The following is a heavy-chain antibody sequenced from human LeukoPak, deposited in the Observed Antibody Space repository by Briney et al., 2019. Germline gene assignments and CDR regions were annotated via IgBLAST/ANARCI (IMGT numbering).Heavy chain of an antibody. CDR2: IYYSGST. CDR1: GGSISSYY. V-gene: IGHV4-59*01. D-gene: IGHD3-22*01. CDR3: ARSAREGYYDSSGYSLGY. Sequence: SETLSLTCTVSGGSISSYYWSWIRQPPGKGLEWIGYIYYSGSTNYNPSLKSRVTISVDTSKNQFSLKLSSVTAADTAVYYCARSAREGYYDSSGYSLGYWGQGTLVTVSS. J-gene: IGHJ4*02.